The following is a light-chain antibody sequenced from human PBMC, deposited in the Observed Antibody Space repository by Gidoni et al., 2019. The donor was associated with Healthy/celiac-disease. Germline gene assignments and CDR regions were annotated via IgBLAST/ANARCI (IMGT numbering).Light chain of an antibody. CDR3: KQYNSYSPWT. CDR2: KAS. Sequence: DIQMTQSPSALSASVGDRVTITCRASQSSISWLFWYQQKPGKATHLLIYKASSLESGVPSRFCGSGSGTACTLPISSLQPDDFVTYYCKQYNSYSPWTFGQGTKVEIK. V-gene: IGKV1-5*03. J-gene: IGKJ1*01. CDR1: QSSISW.